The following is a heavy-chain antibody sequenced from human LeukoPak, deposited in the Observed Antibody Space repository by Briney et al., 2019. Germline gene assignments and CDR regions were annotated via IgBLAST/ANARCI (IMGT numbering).Heavy chain of an antibody. D-gene: IGHD2/OR15-2a*01. CDR3: VRGGLSMQREDVFDL. Sequence: GGSLRLSCAGSGFAFSANSMNWARQAPGKGLEWVSSISASPYIYYADSVKDRFIIFRDNAKSSLYLQMNSLRAEDTAVYYCVRGGLSMQREDVFDLWGQGTMVTVSS. CDR1: GFAFSANS. V-gene: IGHV3-21*01. CDR2: ISASPYI. J-gene: IGHJ3*01.